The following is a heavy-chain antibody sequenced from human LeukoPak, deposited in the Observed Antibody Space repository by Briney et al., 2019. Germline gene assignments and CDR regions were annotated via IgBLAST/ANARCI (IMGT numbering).Heavy chain of an antibody. V-gene: IGHV3-9*01. Sequence: GGSLRLSCAASGLTFSSHWMHWVRQAPGKGLEWVSGISWNSGNIDYADSVKGRFTISRDNAKNSLYLQMNSLRAEDTALYYCAKDACSSTSCSNDYWGQGTLVTVSS. CDR1: GLTFSSHW. CDR2: ISWNSGNI. CDR3: AKDACSSTSCSNDY. J-gene: IGHJ4*02. D-gene: IGHD2-2*01.